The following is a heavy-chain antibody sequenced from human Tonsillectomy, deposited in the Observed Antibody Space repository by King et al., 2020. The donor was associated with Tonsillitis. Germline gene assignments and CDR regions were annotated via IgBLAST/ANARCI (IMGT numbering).Heavy chain of an antibody. CDR1: GLSLSTSGMC. CDR2: IDWIDYK. Sequence: TLKESGPALVKPTQTLTLTCTFSGLSLSTSGMCVGCISQPPGKALEWLALIDWIDYKYYSTSLKTRLTISKDTSKNQVVLTMTNMDPVDTATYYCARTAAYMYFDLWGRGTLVTVSS. D-gene: IGHD2-2*02. J-gene: IGHJ2*01. V-gene: IGHV2-70*01. CDR3: ARTAAYMYFDL.